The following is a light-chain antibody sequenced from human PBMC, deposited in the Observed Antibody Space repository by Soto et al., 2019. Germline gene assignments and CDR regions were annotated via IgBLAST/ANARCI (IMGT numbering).Light chain of an antibody. Sequence: QSVLTQPRSVSGSPGQSVTISCTGTSSDVGNYDYVSWYQHHPGKAPKLMIYDINKRPSGVPDRFSGSKSGSSASLSITGLQAEDEADYYCQSYDSSLSRVFGTGTKVTVL. V-gene: IGLV2-11*01. CDR1: SSDVGNYDY. CDR2: DIN. J-gene: IGLJ1*01. CDR3: QSYDSSLSRV.